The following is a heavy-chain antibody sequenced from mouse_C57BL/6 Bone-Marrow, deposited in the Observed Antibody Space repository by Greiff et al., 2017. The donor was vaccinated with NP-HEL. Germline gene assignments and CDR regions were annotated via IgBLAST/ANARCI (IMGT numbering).Heavy chain of an antibody. Sequence: VQLQQSGAELARPGASVKLSCKASGYTFTSYGISWVKQRTGQGLEWIGEIYPRSGNTYYNEKFKGKATLTADKSYSTAYMELRSLTSGDSAVCFCEYQRRLRKDYWGQGTTLTVSS. CDR2: IYPRSGNT. CDR1: GYTFTSYG. J-gene: IGHJ2*01. V-gene: IGHV1-81*01. CDR3: EYQRRLRKDY. D-gene: IGHD3-2*02.